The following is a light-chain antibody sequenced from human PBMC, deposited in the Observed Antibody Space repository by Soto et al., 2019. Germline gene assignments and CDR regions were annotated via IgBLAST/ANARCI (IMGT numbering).Light chain of an antibody. J-gene: IGKJ2*01. CDR3: QQRSNWPLMYT. V-gene: IGKV3-11*01. Sequence: EIVLTQSPATLSLSPGERATLSCRASQSVSSYLAWYQQKPGQAPRLLIYDASNRATGIPARFSGSVSGTDFTLTLCSLEPEDFAVYYCQQRSNWPLMYTFGQGTKLEIK. CDR1: QSVSSY. CDR2: DAS.